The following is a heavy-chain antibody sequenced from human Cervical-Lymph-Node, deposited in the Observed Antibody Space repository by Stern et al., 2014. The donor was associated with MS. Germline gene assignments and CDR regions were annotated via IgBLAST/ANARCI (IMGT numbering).Heavy chain of an antibody. V-gene: IGHV3-21*04. D-gene: IGHD3-3*02. CDR3: ARISLLISSGWYDT. CDR1: GFSFSVYS. CDR2: IYGGSNFK. Sequence: EVQLVESGGGLVKPGGSLRLSCAASGFSFSVYSMNWVRQAPGKGLEWVSSIYGGSNFKFYGDSVKGRFAISRDNAKNSLHLQMNSLRAEDTAVYYCARISLLISSGWYDTWGPGTLVTVSS. J-gene: IGHJ5*02.